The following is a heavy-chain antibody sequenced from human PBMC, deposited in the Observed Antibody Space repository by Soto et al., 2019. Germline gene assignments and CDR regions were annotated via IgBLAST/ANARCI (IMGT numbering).Heavy chain of an antibody. CDR2: IYYSGST. CDR3: ARICVDCSGGSCSSGYYYGMDV. J-gene: IGHJ6*02. CDR1: GGSISSSSYY. D-gene: IGHD2-15*01. V-gene: IGHV4-39*01. Sequence: PSETLSLTCTVSGGSISSSSYYWGLIRQPPGKLLVWIGSIYYSGSTYYNPSLKNRVTISVDTSKNQCSLKLSSVTAADTAVYYCARICVDCSGGSCSSGYYYGMDVWGQGTTVTVSS.